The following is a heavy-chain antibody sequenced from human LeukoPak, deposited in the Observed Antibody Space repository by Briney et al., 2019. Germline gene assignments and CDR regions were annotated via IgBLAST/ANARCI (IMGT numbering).Heavy chain of an antibody. CDR3: ARDLPSTSNWELDY. V-gene: IGHV1-2*06. CDR1: GYTFTGYY. D-gene: IGHD7-27*01. CDR2: INPNSGGT. J-gene: IGHJ4*02. Sequence: ASVKVSCKASGYTFTGYYMHWVRQAPGQGLEWMGRINPNSGGTNYAQKFQGRVTMTRDTSIGTAYMELSRLTSDDTAVYYCARDLPSTSNWELDYWGQGTLVTVSS.